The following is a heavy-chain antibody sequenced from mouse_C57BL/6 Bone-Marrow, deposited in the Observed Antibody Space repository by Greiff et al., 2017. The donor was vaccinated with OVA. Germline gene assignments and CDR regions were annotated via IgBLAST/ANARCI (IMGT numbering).Heavy chain of an antibody. J-gene: IGHJ2*01. Sequence: MLVESEGGLVQPGSSMKLSCTASGFTFSDYYMAWVRQVPEKGLEWVANINYDGSSTYYLDSLKSRFIISRDNAKNILYLQMSSLKSEDTATYYCARYYYGSVLGYFDYWGQGTTLTVSS. CDR2: INYDGSST. V-gene: IGHV5-16*01. CDR3: ARYYYGSVLGYFDY. CDR1: GFTFSDYY. D-gene: IGHD1-1*01.